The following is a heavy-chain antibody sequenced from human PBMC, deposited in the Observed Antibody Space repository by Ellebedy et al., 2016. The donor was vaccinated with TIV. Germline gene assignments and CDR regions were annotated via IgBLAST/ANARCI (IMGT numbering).Heavy chain of an antibody. CDR1: GFTFSTYG. CDR3: EKDIGFYGSGSHY. J-gene: IGHJ4*02. V-gene: IGHV3-30*18. D-gene: IGHD3-10*01. Sequence: GESLKISCAASGFTFSTYGMHWVRQAPGKGLEWVAFMSYDGRNKDYGDSVKGRFTISRDNSNNTLYLQMNSMRTEDTALYYCEKDIGFYGSGSHYWGQGTLVTVSS. CDR2: MSYDGRNK.